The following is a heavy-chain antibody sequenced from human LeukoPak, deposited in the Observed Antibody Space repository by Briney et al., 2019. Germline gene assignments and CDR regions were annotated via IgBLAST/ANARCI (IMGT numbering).Heavy chain of an antibody. Sequence: PSETLSLTCTVSGGSVSSGSYYWSWIRQPPGKGLEWIGYIYYSGSTNYNPSLKSRVTISVDTSKNQFSLKLSSVTAADTAVYYCAGSIAAAGTGDYWGQGTLVTVSS. D-gene: IGHD6-13*01. CDR1: GGSVSSGSYY. CDR3: AGSIAAAGTGDY. V-gene: IGHV4-61*01. J-gene: IGHJ4*02. CDR2: IYYSGST.